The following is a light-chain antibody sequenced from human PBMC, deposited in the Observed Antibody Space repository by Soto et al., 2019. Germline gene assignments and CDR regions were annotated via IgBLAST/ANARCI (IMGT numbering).Light chain of an antibody. CDR1: SSDVGSYNL. Sequence: QSALTQPASVSGSPGQSITISCTGTSSDVGSYNLVSWYQQHPGKAPKLMIYEVSKRPSGVCNRFSGSKSGNTASLTISGLQAEYEADYYCCSYAGSSTPVVFGEGTKVTVL. J-gene: IGLJ2*01. CDR3: CSYAGSSTPVV. CDR2: EVS. V-gene: IGLV2-23*02.